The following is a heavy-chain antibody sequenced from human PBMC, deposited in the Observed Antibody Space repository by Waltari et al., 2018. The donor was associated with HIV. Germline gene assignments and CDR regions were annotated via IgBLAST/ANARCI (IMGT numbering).Heavy chain of an antibody. J-gene: IGHJ4*02. CDR1: GFSFTNAG. D-gene: IGHD1-26*01. CDR2: MNSKTDGGTT. CDR3: TTIWRPRGGSSLYYFDY. V-gene: IGHV3-15*01. Sequence: EVQLVESGGGLVKSGGSLRLSCAVSGFSFTNAGMSWVRPGPGSGREWVGRMNSKTDGGTTDYAAPVKGRFTISRDDSKTTLYLQMNSLKSEDTGVYYCTTIWRPRGGSSLYYFDYWGQGTLVSVSS.